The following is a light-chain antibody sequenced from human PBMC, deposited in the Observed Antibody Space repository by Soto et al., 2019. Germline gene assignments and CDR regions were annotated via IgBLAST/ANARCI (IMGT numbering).Light chain of an antibody. J-gene: IGLJ1*01. CDR2: GNS. V-gene: IGLV1-40*01. Sequence: SALTQPPSVSGAPGQRVTISCTGSSSNIGAHYDVHWYQQLPGTAPKLLIYGNSNRPSGVPDRFSGSKSGTSASLAITGLQAEDEADYYCQSYDNSLSVYVFGTGTQLTVL. CDR3: QSYDNSLSVYV. CDR1: SSNIGAHYD.